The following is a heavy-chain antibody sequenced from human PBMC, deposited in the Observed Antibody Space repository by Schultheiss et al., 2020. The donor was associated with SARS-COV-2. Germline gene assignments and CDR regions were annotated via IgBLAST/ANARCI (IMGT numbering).Heavy chain of an antibody. CDR1: GFTFSNTW. CDR2: VKSETHGGTR. J-gene: IGHJ4*02. Sequence: GGSLRLSCAASGFTFSNTWMSWVRQAPGKGLEWVGRVKSETHGGTRDYAAPVKGRFTISRDDSKNTLFLQMNSLRAEDTAVYYCASLVVAYFDYWGQGTLVTVSS. D-gene: IGHD2-15*01. V-gene: IGHV3-15*01. CDR3: ASLVVAYFDY.